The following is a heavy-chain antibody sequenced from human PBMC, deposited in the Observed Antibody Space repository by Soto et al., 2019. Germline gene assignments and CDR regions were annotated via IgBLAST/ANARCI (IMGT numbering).Heavy chain of an antibody. CDR3: VIQGIGPVHGLVDV. Sequence: QEQLQQSGPGLVKPSETLSLTCTVSSGPTSSHNWGWIRQPPGRGLEWIGYVYNTGGTSYNTTLRSRVTLSAAPSTKNIALALTSVTAADTAVYYCVIQGIGPVHGLVDVWGQGTTVSVSS. J-gene: IGHJ6*02. D-gene: IGHD6-19*01. CDR1: SGPTSSHN. CDR2: VYNTGGT. V-gene: IGHV4-59*08.